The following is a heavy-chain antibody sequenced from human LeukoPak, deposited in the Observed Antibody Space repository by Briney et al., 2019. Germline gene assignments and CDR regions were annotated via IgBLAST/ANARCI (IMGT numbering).Heavy chain of an antibody. Sequence: PGGSLRLSCAASGFTVSSHYMSWFRQAPGMGLEWVSAIYTDGSTYYTDSVKGRFTISRDNAKNSLYLQMNSLRAEDTAVYYCARDLSGIVGATFGFDYWGQGTLVTVSS. J-gene: IGHJ4*02. D-gene: IGHD1-26*01. CDR3: ARDLSGIVGATFGFDY. CDR1: GFTVSSHY. CDR2: IYTDGST. V-gene: IGHV3-53*01.